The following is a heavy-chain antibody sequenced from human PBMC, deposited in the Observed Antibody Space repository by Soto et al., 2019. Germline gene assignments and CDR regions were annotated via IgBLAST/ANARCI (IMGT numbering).Heavy chain of an antibody. CDR3: SKDRAYVLRYFDWFSVYP. J-gene: IGHJ5*02. V-gene: IGHV3-23*01. Sequence: GGSLSRSCSASGFTFPSYAIRWVRHTRGHRPEWVSAISGSGGSTYYADSVKGRFTISRDNSKNTLYLQMNSLRAEDTAVYYCSKDRAYVLRYFDWFSVYPWGQGTLVTVSS. D-gene: IGHD3-9*01. CDR2: ISGSGGST. CDR1: GFTFPSYA.